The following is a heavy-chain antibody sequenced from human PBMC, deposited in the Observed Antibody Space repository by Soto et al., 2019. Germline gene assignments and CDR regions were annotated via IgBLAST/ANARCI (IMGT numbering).Heavy chain of an antibody. Sequence: QVPLVQSGAAVKRPGSSVKVSSKTSGGTFSSYTIIWVRQAPGQGLEWMGRIIPMLGIANHAQKFQGRVTITADKSTNTAYMELSSLRSEDTAVYYCARDKDQLPTDWGQGTLVTVSS. CDR1: GGTFSSYT. V-gene: IGHV1-69*02. J-gene: IGHJ4*02. CDR2: IIPMLGIA. CDR3: ARDKDQLPTD. D-gene: IGHD2-2*01.